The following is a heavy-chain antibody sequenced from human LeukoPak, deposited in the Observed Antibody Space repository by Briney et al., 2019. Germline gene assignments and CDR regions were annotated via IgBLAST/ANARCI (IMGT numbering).Heavy chain of an antibody. CDR2: IYYSGST. D-gene: IGHD5-18*01. V-gene: IGHV4-30-4*08. Sequence: PSQSLSLTCTVSGGSISSGDYYWSWIRQPPGKGLEWIGYIYYSGSTYYNPSLKSRVSISVDTSKNQFSLKLSSVTAADTAVYYCAREEYSYGSDYWGQGTLVTVSS. CDR3: AREEYSYGSDY. J-gene: IGHJ4*02. CDR1: GGSISSGDYY.